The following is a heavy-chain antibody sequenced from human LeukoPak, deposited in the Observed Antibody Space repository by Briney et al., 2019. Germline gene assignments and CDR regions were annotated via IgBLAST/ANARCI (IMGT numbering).Heavy chain of an antibody. J-gene: IGHJ6*04. D-gene: IGHD6-13*01. CDR3: ARLLIAAAGTGWYYYYGMDV. CDR2: IDPSDSYT. V-gene: IGHV5-10-1*01. CDR1: RYSFTSYW. Sequence: GESLKISCKGSRYSFTSYWISWVRQMPGKGLEWMGRIDPSDSYTNYSPSFQGHVTISADRSISTAYLQWSSLKASDTAMYYCARLLIAAAGTGWYYYYGMDVWGKGTTVTVSS.